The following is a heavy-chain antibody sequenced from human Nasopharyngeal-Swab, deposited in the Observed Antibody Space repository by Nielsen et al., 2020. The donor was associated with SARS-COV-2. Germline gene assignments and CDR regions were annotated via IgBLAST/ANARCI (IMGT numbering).Heavy chain of an antibody. J-gene: IGHJ4*02. CDR1: GFTLADYY. CDR3: ARVGICNNDWCGSYDS. CDR2: SRVKANSYTA. Sequence: GEPLKISCVASGFTLADYYMDWVRQAPGKGLEWLGHSRVKANSYTAEYAASVTGRFTFSREESKNVLYLQMNSLKTEDTAVYYCARVGICNNDWCGSYDSWGQGTLVTVSS. D-gene: IGHD3-9*01. V-gene: IGHV3-72*01.